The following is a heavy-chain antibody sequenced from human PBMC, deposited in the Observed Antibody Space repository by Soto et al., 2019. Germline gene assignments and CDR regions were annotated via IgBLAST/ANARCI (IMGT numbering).Heavy chain of an antibody. Sequence: GGSLRLCCAASGVTFSSYAMSWVRQAPGKGLEWVSAISGSGGSTYYADSVKGWFTISRDNSKNTLYLQMNSLRAEDTAVYYCAKDWGTTVTTWYFDYWGQGTLVTVSS. D-gene: IGHD4-17*01. J-gene: IGHJ4*02. CDR2: ISGSGGST. CDR1: GVTFSSYA. CDR3: AKDWGTTVTTWYFDY. V-gene: IGHV3-23*01.